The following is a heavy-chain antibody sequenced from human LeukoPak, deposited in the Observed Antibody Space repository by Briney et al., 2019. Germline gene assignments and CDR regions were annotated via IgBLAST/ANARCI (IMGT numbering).Heavy chain of an antibody. CDR1: GFTFGNAW. V-gene: IGHV3-15*01. CDR3: TAIREYCDSAGCYSPYFYYYMDV. D-gene: IGHD2-15*01. J-gene: IGHJ6*03. Sequence: PGGSLRPACAASGFTFGNAWMNWVRQAPGKGLEWVGRIKTKQDGGTTDYATPVKGRFTISRDDSRNTLYLQMNSLRTDDTAIYYCTAIREYCDSAGCYSPYFYYYMDVWGKGTTVAVSS. CDR2: IKTKQDGGTT.